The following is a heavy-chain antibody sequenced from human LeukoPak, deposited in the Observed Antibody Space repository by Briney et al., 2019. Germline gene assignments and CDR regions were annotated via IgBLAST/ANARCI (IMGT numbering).Heavy chain of an antibody. J-gene: IGHJ4*02. D-gene: IGHD3-10*01. Sequence: GGSLRLSCAASGFTVSSNYMSWVRQAPGKGLEWVSVIYSGGSTYYADSVKGRFTISRDNAKNSLYLQMNSLRAEDTAVYYCARTANLMGVRGVIDYWGQGTLVTVSS. CDR1: GFTVSSNY. CDR3: ARTANLMGVRGVIDY. CDR2: IYSGGST. V-gene: IGHV3-53*01.